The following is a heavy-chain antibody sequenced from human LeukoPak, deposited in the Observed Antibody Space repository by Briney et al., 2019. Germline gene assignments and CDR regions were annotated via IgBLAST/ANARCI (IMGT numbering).Heavy chain of an antibody. CDR3: ARVTTVTKFDY. D-gene: IGHD4-17*01. Sequence: GGSLRLSCAASGFTFSSYWMHWVRQAPGKGLVWVSRINSDGSSTSYADSVKGRFTISRDNAKNTLYLQMNSLRAEDTALYYCARVTTVTKFDYWGQGTLVTVSS. CDR1: GFTFSSYW. J-gene: IGHJ4*02. V-gene: IGHV3-74*01. CDR2: INSDGSST.